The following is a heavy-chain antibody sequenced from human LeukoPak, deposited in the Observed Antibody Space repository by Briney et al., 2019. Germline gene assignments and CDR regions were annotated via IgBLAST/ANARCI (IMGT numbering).Heavy chain of an antibody. CDR1: GGSVSSGSYY. Sequence: KPSETLSLTCTVSGGSVSSGSYYWSWIRQPPGKGLEWIGYIYYRGRTKYNPSLQSRVTISVDTSRNQFSLRLSSVTAADTAVYYCARQSDDLGYFQHWGQGTLVTVSS. CDR2: IYYRGRT. V-gene: IGHV4-61*01. J-gene: IGHJ1*01. D-gene: IGHD3-16*01. CDR3: ARQSDDLGYFQH.